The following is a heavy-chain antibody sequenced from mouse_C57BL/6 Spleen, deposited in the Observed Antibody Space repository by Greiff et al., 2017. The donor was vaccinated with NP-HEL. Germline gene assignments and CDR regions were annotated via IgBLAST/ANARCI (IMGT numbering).Heavy chain of an antibody. Sequence: EVKLMESGEGLVKPGGSLKLSCAASGFTFSSYAMSWVRQTPEKRLEWVAYISSGGDYIYYADTVKGRFTISRDNARNTLYLQMSSLKSEDTAMYYCTRDVYGTLAYWGQGTLVTVSA. CDR2: ISSGGDYI. CDR3: TRDVYGTLAY. J-gene: IGHJ3*01. V-gene: IGHV5-9-1*02. D-gene: IGHD2-1*01. CDR1: GFTFSSYA.